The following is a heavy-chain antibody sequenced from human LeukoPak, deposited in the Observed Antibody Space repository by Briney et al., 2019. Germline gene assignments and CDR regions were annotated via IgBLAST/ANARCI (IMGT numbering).Heavy chain of an antibody. D-gene: IGHD4-17*01. CDR3: AKESTVTPGNVNWFDT. Sequence: SETLSLTCTVSGGSISSSSYYWAWIRQPPGKGLEWLGSIYQSGSTYDNPSLKSRVSLSIDTSKNQFSLKLTSVTAADTAVYYCAKESTVTPGNVNWFDTWGQGTLVTVSS. V-gene: IGHV4-39*07. CDR1: GGSISSSSYY. J-gene: IGHJ5*02. CDR2: IYQSGST.